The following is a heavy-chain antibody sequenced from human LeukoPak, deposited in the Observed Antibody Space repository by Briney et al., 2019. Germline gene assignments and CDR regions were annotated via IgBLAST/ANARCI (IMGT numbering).Heavy chain of an antibody. Sequence: GGSLRLSCAASGFTFSSYAMSWVRQAPGKGLEWVTVISYDGSNKYFADSVKGRFTISRDNSKNTLFLQMNSLRAEDTAVYYCAKDMTQFWSGPDYWGQGTLVTVSS. J-gene: IGHJ4*02. CDR2: ISYDGSNK. D-gene: IGHD3-3*01. CDR3: AKDMTQFWSGPDY. CDR1: GFTFSSYA. V-gene: IGHV3-30*18.